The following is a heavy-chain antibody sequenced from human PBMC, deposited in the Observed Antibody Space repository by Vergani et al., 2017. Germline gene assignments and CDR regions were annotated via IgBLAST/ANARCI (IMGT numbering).Heavy chain of an antibody. Sequence: QVQLVESGGGVVQPGRSLRLSCAASGFTFSSYGMHWVRQAPGKGLEWVAVISYDGSNKYYADSVKGRFTISRDNSKNTLYLQMNSLRAEDTAVYYCAKDISEMALDYWGQRTLVTVSS. CDR3: AKDISEMALDY. J-gene: IGHJ4*02. V-gene: IGHV3-30*18. CDR2: ISYDGSNK. D-gene: IGHD5-24*01. CDR1: GFTFSSYG.